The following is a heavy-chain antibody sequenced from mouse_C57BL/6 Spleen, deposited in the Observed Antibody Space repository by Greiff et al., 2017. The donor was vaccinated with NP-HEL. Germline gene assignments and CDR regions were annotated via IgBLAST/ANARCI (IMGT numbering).Heavy chain of an antibody. Sequence: EVKVVESGGGLVKPGGSLKLSCAASGFTFSDYGMHWVRQAPEKGLEWVAYISSGSSTIYYADTVKGRFTFSRDNAKNTLFLQMTSLRSEDTAMYYCARKADGYYAMDYWGQGTSVTVSS. CDR3: ARKADGYYAMDY. CDR2: ISSGSSTI. D-gene: IGHD2-3*01. V-gene: IGHV5-17*01. J-gene: IGHJ4*01. CDR1: GFTFSDYG.